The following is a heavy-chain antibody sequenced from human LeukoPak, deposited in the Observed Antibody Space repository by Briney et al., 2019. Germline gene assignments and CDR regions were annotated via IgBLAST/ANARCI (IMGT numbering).Heavy chain of an antibody. CDR2: MHLNGHT. Sequence: PSETLSLTCAVSGASITSYAWWSWVRQPPGKGLEWIGEMHLNGHTNYNPSLKTRVTVSIDKSKNQFSLNLTSVTAADTAVYYCARVISSAWRQNDLWGQGTLVTVSS. J-gene: IGHJ5*02. CDR3: ARVISSAWRQNDL. D-gene: IGHD3-22*01. CDR1: GASITSYAW. V-gene: IGHV4-4*02.